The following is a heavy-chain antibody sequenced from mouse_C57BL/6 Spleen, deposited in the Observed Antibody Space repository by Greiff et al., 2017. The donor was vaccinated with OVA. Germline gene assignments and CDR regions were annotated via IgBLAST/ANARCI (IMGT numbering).Heavy chain of an antibody. J-gene: IGHJ4*01. CDR2: ISYDGSN. Sequence: ESGPGLVKPSQSLSLTCSVTGYSITSGYYWNWIRQLPGNKLEWMGYISYDGSNNYNPSLKNRISITRDTSKNLFFLKLNSVTTEDTATYYCAREEPYDYDEGYYAMDYWGQGTSVTVSS. CDR1: GYSITSGYY. CDR3: AREEPYDYDEGYYAMDY. D-gene: IGHD2-4*01. V-gene: IGHV3-6*01.